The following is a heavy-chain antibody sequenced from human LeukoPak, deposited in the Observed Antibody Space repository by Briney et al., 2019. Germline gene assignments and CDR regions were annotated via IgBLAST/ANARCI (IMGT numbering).Heavy chain of an antibody. Sequence: ASVKVSCKASGYTFTSYGISWVRQAPGQGLEWMGWISAYNGNTNYAQKLQGRVTMTTDTPTSTAYMELRSLRSDDTAVYYCARDTPAVYDSSGYKDAFDIWGQGTMVTVSS. CDR3: ARDTPAVYDSSGYKDAFDI. J-gene: IGHJ3*02. CDR1: GYTFTSYG. V-gene: IGHV1-18*01. D-gene: IGHD3-22*01. CDR2: ISAYNGNT.